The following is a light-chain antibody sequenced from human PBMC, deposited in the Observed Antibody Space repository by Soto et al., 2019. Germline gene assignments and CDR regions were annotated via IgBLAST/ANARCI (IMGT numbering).Light chain of an antibody. CDR1: SSDVGGYNY. CDR3: SSYAGSNIVV. Sequence: QSALTQPPSASGSPGQSVTISCTGTSSDVGGYNYVSWYQQHPGKAPKLIIYEVSKRPSGVPDRFSGSKSGNTASLTVSALQAEDEADYYFSSYAGSNIVVFGGGTKLTVL. J-gene: IGLJ2*01. V-gene: IGLV2-8*01. CDR2: EVS.